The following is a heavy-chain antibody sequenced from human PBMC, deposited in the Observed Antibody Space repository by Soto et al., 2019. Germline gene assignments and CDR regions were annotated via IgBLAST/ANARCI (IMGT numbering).Heavy chain of an antibody. Sequence: ASVKVSCKASGYTFTSYYMHWVRQAPGQGLEWMGIINPSGGSTSYAQKFQGRVTMTRDTSTSTVYMELSSLRSEDTAVYYCVRVRSGSYFPLFDYYYYGMDVWGQGTTLTVSS. CDR1: GYTFTSYY. J-gene: IGHJ6*02. V-gene: IGHV1-46*01. D-gene: IGHD1-26*01. CDR3: VRVRSGSYFPLFDYYYYGMDV. CDR2: INPSGGST.